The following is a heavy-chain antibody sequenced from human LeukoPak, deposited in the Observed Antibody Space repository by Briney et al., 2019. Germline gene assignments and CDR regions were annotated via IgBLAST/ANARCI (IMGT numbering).Heavy chain of an antibody. Sequence: SETLSLTCTVSGYSISSGYYWGWIRQPPGKGLEWIGSIYHSGSTYYNPSLKSRVTISVDTSKNQFSLKLSSVTAADTAVYYCARTWYGGKNWFDPWGQGTLVTVSS. CDR1: GYSISSGYY. V-gene: IGHV4-38-2*02. J-gene: IGHJ5*02. CDR3: ARTWYGGKNWFDP. CDR2: IYHSGST. D-gene: IGHD4-23*01.